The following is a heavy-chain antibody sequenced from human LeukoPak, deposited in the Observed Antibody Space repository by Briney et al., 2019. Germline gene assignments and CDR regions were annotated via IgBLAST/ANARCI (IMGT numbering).Heavy chain of an antibody. J-gene: IGHJ4*02. CDR2: IYYSGST. V-gene: IGHV4-39*01. CDR3: ARGSSSQLWLTRGCYFDY. Sequence: SETLSLTCTVSGGSISSSSYYWGWIRQPPGKGLEWIGSIYYSGSTYYNPSLKSRVTISVDTSKNQFSLKLSSVTAADTAVYYCARGSSSQLWLTRGCYFDYWGQGTLVTVSS. D-gene: IGHD5-18*01. CDR1: GGSISSSSYY.